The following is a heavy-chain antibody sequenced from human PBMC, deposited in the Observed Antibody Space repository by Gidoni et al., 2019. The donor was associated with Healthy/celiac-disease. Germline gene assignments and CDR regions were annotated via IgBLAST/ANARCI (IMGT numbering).Heavy chain of an antibody. CDR2: IYTSGST. Sequence: QVQLQESGPGLVTPSQTLSLTCTVSGGSISSGSYYWSWIRQPAGKGLEWIGRIYTSGSTNYNPSLKSRVTISVDTSKNQFSLKLSSVTAADTAVYYCAGLTMVRGSAPIYYYYGMDVWGQGTTVTVSS. CDR1: GGSISSGSYY. V-gene: IGHV4-61*02. J-gene: IGHJ6*02. CDR3: AGLTMVRGSAPIYYYYGMDV. D-gene: IGHD3-10*01.